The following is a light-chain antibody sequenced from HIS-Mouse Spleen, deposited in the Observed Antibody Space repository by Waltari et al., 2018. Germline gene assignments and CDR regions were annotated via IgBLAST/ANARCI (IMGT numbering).Light chain of an antibody. Sequence: SYELTQPPSVSVSPGQTPRITCSGDALPKKYAYWYQQKSGQAHVLVIYEDSKRPSGIHERFSGSSSGTMATLTISGAQVEDEADYYCYSTDSSGNHRVFGGGTKLTVL. V-gene: IGLV3-10*01. CDR2: EDS. J-gene: IGLJ2*01. CDR1: ALPKKY. CDR3: YSTDSSGNHRV.